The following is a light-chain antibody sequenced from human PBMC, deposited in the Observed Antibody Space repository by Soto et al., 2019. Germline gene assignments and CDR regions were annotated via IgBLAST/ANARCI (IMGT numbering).Light chain of an antibody. CDR1: SSNIGSNY. Sequence: QSVLTQPPSVSAAPGQKVTISCSGSSSNIGSNYVFWYQQLPGTAPKLLIYDNNKRPSGIPDRWSGSKSGTSATLGITGLQTGDEADYYCGTWDTSLSAVIFGGGTKVTVL. CDR3: GTWDTSLSAVI. V-gene: IGLV1-51*01. J-gene: IGLJ2*01. CDR2: DNN.